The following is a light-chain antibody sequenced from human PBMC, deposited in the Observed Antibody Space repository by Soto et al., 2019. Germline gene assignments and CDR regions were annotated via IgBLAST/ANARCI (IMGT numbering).Light chain of an antibody. CDR3: QQSGSSPIT. Sequence: EIVLTQSPGTLSLSPGERATLSCGASQSVSRSYLAWYQQKPGLAPRLIIYDASSRATGIPDRFSGSGYGTDFNLTISRLETEDFAVYYCQQSGSSPITFGQGTRLEIK. CDR2: DAS. J-gene: IGKJ5*01. V-gene: IGKV3D-20*01. CDR1: QSVSRSY.